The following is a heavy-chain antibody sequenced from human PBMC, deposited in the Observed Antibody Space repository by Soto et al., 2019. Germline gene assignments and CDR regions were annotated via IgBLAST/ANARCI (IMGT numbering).Heavy chain of an antibody. Sequence: SETLSLTCTVSGFSITSGGYYWSWIRQHPGKGLEWIGYIYYSGFTYYNPSLKSRVTISVDTSKNQFSLKLSSVTAADTAVYYCARTAAAGKYYYGVDVWGQGTTVTVSS. J-gene: IGHJ6*02. CDR2: IYYSGFT. V-gene: IGHV4-31*03. D-gene: IGHD6-13*01. CDR3: ARTAAAGKYYYGVDV. CDR1: GFSITSGGYY.